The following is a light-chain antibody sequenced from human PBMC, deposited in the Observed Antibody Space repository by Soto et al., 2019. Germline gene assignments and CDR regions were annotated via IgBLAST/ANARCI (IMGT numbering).Light chain of an antibody. V-gene: IGKV1-5*01. CDR1: QSIGRW. J-gene: IGKJ2*01. Sequence: DIQMTQSPSTLSASVGDGVTITCRASQSIGRWLAWYQQKPGKAPKLLIYDASSLESGVPSRFSGSGSGTEFTLTISSLQPDDFATYYCQQFNSYLYTFGQGTKLEIK. CDR3: QQFNSYLYT. CDR2: DAS.